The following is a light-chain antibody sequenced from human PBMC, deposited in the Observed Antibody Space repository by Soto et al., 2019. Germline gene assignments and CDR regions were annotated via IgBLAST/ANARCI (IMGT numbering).Light chain of an antibody. Sequence: QSVLAQPPSVSGAPGQRVTISCTGSSSTIGAGYNVHWYQQPPGIAPKLLIYGNNNRPSGVPDRFSGSKSGTSASLATTGLQADDEADYYCQSYDSSLSGYVFGTGTKVTVL. J-gene: IGLJ1*01. V-gene: IGLV1-40*01. CDR3: QSYDSSLSGYV. CDR2: GNN. CDR1: SSTIGAGYN.